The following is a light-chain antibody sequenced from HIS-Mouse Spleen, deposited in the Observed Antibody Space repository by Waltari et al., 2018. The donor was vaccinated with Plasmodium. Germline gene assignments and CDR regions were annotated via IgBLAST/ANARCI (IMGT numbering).Light chain of an antibody. J-gene: IGLJ3*02. CDR2: EDS. Sequence: SYELPQPPSVSVSPGQTARITCSGDALPKKSAYWYQQKSGQAPVLVIYEDSKRPPGIPERFSGSSSGTMATLTISGAQVEDEADYYCYSTDSSGNHRVFGGGTKLTVL. V-gene: IGLV3-10*01. CDR1: ALPKKS. CDR3: YSTDSSGNHRV.